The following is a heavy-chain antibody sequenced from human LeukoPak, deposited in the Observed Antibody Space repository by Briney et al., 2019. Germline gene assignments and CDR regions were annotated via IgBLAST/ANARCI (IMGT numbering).Heavy chain of an antibody. V-gene: IGHV1-69*13. Sequence: ASVKVSCKASGGTFSSYAISGVRQAPGQGLEWMGGIIPIFGTANYAQKFQGRVTITADESTSTVYMELSSLRSEDTAVYYCARGRGYSNYGWFDPWGQGTLVTVSS. CDR2: IIPIFGTA. CDR1: GGTFSSYA. J-gene: IGHJ5*02. D-gene: IGHD4-11*01. CDR3: ARGRGYSNYGWFDP.